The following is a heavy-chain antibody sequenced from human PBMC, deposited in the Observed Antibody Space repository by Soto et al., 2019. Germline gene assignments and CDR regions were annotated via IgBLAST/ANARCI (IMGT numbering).Heavy chain of an antibody. CDR2: ISAYNGNT. D-gene: IGHD2-2*01. Sequence: GASVKVSCKASGYTFTTYGVSWVRQAPGQGLEWMGWISAYNGNTEYAQKLQGRVTMTTDTSTSTAYMEVRSLRSDDTAVYYCARVFAYCSRTSCLDYWGQGTLVTVSS. J-gene: IGHJ4*02. V-gene: IGHV1-18*01. CDR1: GYTFTTYG. CDR3: ARVFAYCSRTSCLDY.